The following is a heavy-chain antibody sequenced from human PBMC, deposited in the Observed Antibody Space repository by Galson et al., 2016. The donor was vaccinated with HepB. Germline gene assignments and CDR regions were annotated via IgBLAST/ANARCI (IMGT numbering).Heavy chain of an antibody. J-gene: IGHJ3*01. Sequence: QSGAEVTKPGESLRISCKGSGYTFSNYWISWVRQMPGKGLEWIGRIDPRDSYINSSPSLQSHVTSSVYKSISTAYLQWGSLKARDTAVYYCARQSLRTFGMVTGALDVWGQGTMVTVSS. CDR3: ARQSLRTFGMVTGALDV. D-gene: IGHD3-3*01. CDR1: GYTFSNYW. CDR2: IDPRDSYI. V-gene: IGHV5-10-1*01.